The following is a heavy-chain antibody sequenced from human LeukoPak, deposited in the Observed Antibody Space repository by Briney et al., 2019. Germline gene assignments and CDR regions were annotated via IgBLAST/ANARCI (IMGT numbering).Heavy chain of an antibody. V-gene: IGHV3-23*01. J-gene: IGHJ4*02. Sequence: GGSLRLSCAVSEFIFNNYAMAWVRQAPGKGPEWVSTISISDGRTWYADSVQGRFTTSRDNAKNSLYLQMNSLRAEDTAVYYCARDYILTGDHFDYWGQGTLVTVSS. CDR1: EFIFNNYA. CDR3: ARDYILTGDHFDY. CDR2: ISISDGRT. D-gene: IGHD3-9*01.